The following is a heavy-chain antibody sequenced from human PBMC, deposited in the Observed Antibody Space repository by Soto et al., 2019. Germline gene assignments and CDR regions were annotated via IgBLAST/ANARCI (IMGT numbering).Heavy chain of an antibody. CDR1: GFTFSSYA. D-gene: IGHD2-15*01. Sequence: GGSLRLSCAASGFTFSSYAMHWVRQAPGKGLEWVAVISYDGSNKYYADSVKGRFTISRDNSKNTLYLQMNSLRAEDTAVYYCARANLRGFVVVVVAYFDYWGQGTLVTVSS. CDR3: ARANLRGFVVVVVAYFDY. CDR2: ISYDGSNK. J-gene: IGHJ4*02. V-gene: IGHV3-30-3*01.